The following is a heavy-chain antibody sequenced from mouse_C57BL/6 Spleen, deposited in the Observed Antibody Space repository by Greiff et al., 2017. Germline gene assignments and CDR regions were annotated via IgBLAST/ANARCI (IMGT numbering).Heavy chain of an antibody. V-gene: IGHV1-54*01. J-gene: IGHJ3*01. CDR2: INPGSGGT. D-gene: IGHD1-1*01. CDR3: ARCTTGAGAY. Sequence: QVHVKQSGAELVRPGTSVKVSCKASGYAFTNYLIEWVKQRPGQGLEWIGVINPGSGGTNYNEKFKGKATLTADKSSSTAYLQLSSLTSEDSAVYFCARCTTGAGAYWGQGTLVTVSA. CDR1: GYAFTNYL.